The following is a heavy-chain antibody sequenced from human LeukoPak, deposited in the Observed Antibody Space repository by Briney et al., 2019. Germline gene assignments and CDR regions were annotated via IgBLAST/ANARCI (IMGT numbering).Heavy chain of an antibody. CDR1: GFSFSTYG. J-gene: IGHJ6*03. CDR2: IWYDGTNK. CDR3: ARDSTPSGSYQSDYYYMDV. D-gene: IGHD3-10*01. V-gene: IGHV3-33*01. Sequence: GRSLRLSCAASGFSFSTYGMHWVRQAPGKGLGWVAVIWYDGTNKYYAASVKGRFTISRDNAKNSLYLQMNSLRAEDTAVYYCARDSTPSGSYQSDYYYMDVWGKGTTVTVSS.